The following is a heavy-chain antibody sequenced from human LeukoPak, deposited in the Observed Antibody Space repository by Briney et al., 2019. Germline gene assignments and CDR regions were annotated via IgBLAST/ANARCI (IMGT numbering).Heavy chain of an antibody. V-gene: IGHV3-30*02. J-gene: IGHJ4*02. CDR2: IRYDGSNK. D-gene: IGHD4-17*01. CDR3: TKPNDYGDYEPFGY. Sequence: PGGSLRLSCAASGFTFSSYGMHWVRQAPGKGLEWVAFIRYDGSNKYYADSVKGRFTISRDNSKNTLYLQMNSLRAEDTAVYYCTKPNDYGDYEPFGYWGQGTLVTVSS. CDR1: GFTFSSYG.